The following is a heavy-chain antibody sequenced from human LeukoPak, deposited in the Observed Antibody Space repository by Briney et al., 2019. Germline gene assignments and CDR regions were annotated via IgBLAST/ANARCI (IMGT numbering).Heavy chain of an antibody. Sequence: GGSLRLSCAASGFTSSSYAMHWVRQAPGKGLEWVAVISYDGSNKYYADSVKGRFTISRDNSKNTLYLQMNSLRAEDTAVYYCARIVEATVTPYFDYWGQGTLVTVSS. CDR1: GFTSSSYA. CDR3: ARIVEATVTPYFDY. J-gene: IGHJ4*02. CDR2: ISYDGSNK. V-gene: IGHV3-30-3*01. D-gene: IGHD1-26*01.